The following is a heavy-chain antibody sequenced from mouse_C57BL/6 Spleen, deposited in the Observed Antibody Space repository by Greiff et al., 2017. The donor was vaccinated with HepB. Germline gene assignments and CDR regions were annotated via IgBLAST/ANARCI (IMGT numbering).Heavy chain of an antibody. D-gene: IGHD2-3*01. CDR3: ARRGRGAYGYYNYAMDY. J-gene: IGHJ4*01. CDR2: INPNNGGT. Sequence: EVQLQQSGPELVKPGASVKISCKASGYTFTDYYMNWVKQSHGKSLEWIGDINPNNGGTSYNQKFKGKATLTVDKSSSTAYMELRSLKSEDAAVYYCARRGRGAYGYYNYAMDYWGPGTSVTVSS. V-gene: IGHV1-26*01. CDR1: GYTFTDYY.